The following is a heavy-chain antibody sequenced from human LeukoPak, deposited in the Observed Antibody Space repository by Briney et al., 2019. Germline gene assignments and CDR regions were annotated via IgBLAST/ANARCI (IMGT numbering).Heavy chain of an antibody. J-gene: IGHJ6*02. CDR2: INHSGST. D-gene: IGHD5-18*01. CDR3: ARYSAGYSYGFSSGGYYGMDV. Sequence: SETLSLTCAVYGGSFSGYYWSWIRQPPGKGLEWIGEINHSGSTNYNPSLKSRVTISVDTSKNQFSLKLSSVTAADTAVYYCARYSAGYSYGFSSGGYYGMDVWGQGTTVTVSS. V-gene: IGHV4-34*01. CDR1: GGSFSGYY.